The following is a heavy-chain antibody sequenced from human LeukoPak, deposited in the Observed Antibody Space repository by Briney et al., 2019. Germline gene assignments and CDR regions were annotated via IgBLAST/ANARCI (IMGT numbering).Heavy chain of an antibody. V-gene: IGHV4-59*01. CDR2: IYYSGST. CDR3: ARGRSYFDSTGYYY. J-gene: IGHJ4*02. CDR1: GGSISSYY. Sequence: SETLSLTCTVSGGSISSYYWSWIRQPPGKGLEWIGHIYYSGSTNHNPSLKSRVTISVDTSKNQFSLKLTSVTAADTAVYYCARGRSYFDSTGYYYWGQGSLVTVSS. D-gene: IGHD3-22*01.